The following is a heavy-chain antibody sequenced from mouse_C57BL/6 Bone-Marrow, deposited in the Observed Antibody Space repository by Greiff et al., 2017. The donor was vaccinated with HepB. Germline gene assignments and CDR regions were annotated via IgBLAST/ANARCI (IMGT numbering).Heavy chain of an antibody. CDR1: GYTFTNYW. CDR3: AIKGHYDWYFDV. J-gene: IGHJ1*03. V-gene: IGHV1-63*01. D-gene: IGHD1-2*01. Sequence: VQLQQSGAELVRPGPSVKMSCKASGYTFTNYWIGWAKQRPGHGLEWIGDIYPGGGYTNYNEKFKGKATLTADKSSSTAYMQFSSLTSEDSAIYYCAIKGHYDWYFDVWGTGTTVTVSS. CDR2: IYPGGGYT.